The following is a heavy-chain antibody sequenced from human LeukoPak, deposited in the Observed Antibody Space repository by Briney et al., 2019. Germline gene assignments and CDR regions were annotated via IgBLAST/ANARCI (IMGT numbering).Heavy chain of an antibody. CDR3: AELGITMIGGV. CDR2: ISSSRSTI. Sequence: PGGSLRLSCAASGFTFSSYSMNWVRQAPGKGLEWVSYISSSRSTIYYADSVKGRFTMSRDNAKNSLYLQMNSLRAEDTAVYYCAELGITMIGGVWGKGTTVTISS. D-gene: IGHD3-10*02. CDR1: GFTFSSYS. V-gene: IGHV3-48*01. J-gene: IGHJ6*04.